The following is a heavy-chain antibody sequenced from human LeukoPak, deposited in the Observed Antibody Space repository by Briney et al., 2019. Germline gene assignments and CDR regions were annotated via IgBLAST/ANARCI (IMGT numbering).Heavy chain of an antibody. J-gene: IGHJ4*02. CDR3: ARRGGGSCIDY. V-gene: IGHV3-33*08. Sequence: GGSLRLSCAASGFTFSSYGMHWVRQAPGKGLEWVAVIWYVGSNKYYADSVKGRFTISRDNSKNTLYLQMNSLRAEDTAVYYCARRGGGSCIDYWGQGTLVTVSS. CDR1: GFTFSSYG. CDR2: IWYVGSNK. D-gene: IGHD2-15*01.